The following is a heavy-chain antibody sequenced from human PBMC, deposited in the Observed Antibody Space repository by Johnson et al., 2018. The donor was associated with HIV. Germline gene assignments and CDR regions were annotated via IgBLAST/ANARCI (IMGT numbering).Heavy chain of an antibody. CDR2: ISWDGGST. CDR3: AKDSKVKRLTADAFDI. J-gene: IGHJ3*02. V-gene: IGHV3-43*01. CDR1: GFTFDDYT. D-gene: IGHD4-11*01. Sequence: ELQLVESGGVVVQPGGSLRLSCAASGFTFDDYTMHWVRQAPGKGLEWVSLISWDGGSTYYADSVKGRFTISRDNSKNSLYLQMNSLRTEDTALYYCAKDSKVKRLTADAFDIWGQGTMVTVSS.